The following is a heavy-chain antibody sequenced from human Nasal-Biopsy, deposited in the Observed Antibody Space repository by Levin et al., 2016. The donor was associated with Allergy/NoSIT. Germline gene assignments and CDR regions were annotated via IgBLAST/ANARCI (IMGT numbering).Heavy chain of an antibody. V-gene: IGHV1-46*01. D-gene: IGHD4-23*01. CDR2: INPSGGST. CDR3: AREGWYGGPIDY. J-gene: IGHJ4*02. CDR1: GHTFTSYY. Sequence: ASVKVSCKASGHTFTSYYIHWVRQAPGQGLEWMGVINPSGGSTDYAQRFQGRLTMTRDTSTSTVYMELRSLRSEDTAVYYCAREGWYGGPIDYWGQGTLVTVSS.